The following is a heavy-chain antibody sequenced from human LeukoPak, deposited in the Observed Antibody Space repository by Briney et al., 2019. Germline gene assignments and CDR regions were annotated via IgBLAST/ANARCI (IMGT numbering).Heavy chain of an antibody. D-gene: IGHD2-8*01. CDR2: IYYTGRT. V-gene: IGHV4-39*07. J-gene: IGHJ4*02. CDR3: TAEKNGSPHY. Sequence: PSETLSLTCTVSRGSVSSSTYHWSWVRQPPGKGLEWIASIYYTGRTYHNPSLKSRVTISLDMSKNEFFLTMTSVTAADTAVYFCTAEKNGSPHYWGQGTQVTVSS. CDR1: RGSVSSSTYH.